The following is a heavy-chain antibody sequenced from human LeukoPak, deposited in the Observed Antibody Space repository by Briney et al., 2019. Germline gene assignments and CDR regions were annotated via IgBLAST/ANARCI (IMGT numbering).Heavy chain of an antibody. CDR1: GGSISGYY. Sequence: SETLSLTCTVSGGSISGYYWNWIRQSAGKGLEWIGRIYANGGTNYNPSLRSRVSMSVDTSKNQFSLKLTSVTAADTAIYYCARDFTRSSYAVAEFFHRWAQGTLVSVSS. V-gene: IGHV4-4*07. J-gene: IGHJ1*01. D-gene: IGHD2-2*01. CDR3: ARDFTRSSYAVAEFFHR. CDR2: IYANGGT.